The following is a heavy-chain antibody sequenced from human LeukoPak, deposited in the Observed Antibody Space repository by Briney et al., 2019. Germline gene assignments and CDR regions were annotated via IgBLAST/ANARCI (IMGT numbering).Heavy chain of an antibody. CDR3: ARIPTLSPRAILYCDC. D-gene: IGHD2-21*01. CDR1: GYTFTSYG. CDR2: ISAYNGNT. Sequence: ASVTVSCTASGYTFTSYGISWVRQAPGQGLEWMGWISAYNGNTNYAQKLQGRVTMTTDTSTSTAYMELRSLRSDDTAVYYCARIPTLSPRAILYCDCWGQGTLVTVSS. J-gene: IGHJ4*02. V-gene: IGHV1-18*01.